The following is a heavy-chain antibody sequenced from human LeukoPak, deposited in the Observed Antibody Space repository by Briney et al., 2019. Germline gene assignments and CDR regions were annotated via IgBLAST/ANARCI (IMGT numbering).Heavy chain of an antibody. CDR3: ARGLDYL. J-gene: IGHJ2*01. CDR1: GFTFSNYW. CDR2: INNDGSAP. D-gene: IGHD1-1*01. Sequence: PGGSLRLSCAASGFTFSNYWMHWVRQAPGKGLVWVSRINNDGSAPSYADSVKGRFTISRDNAKNTVFLQMNSLRAEDTAVYYCARGLDYLWGRGTLVTVSS. V-gene: IGHV3-74*01.